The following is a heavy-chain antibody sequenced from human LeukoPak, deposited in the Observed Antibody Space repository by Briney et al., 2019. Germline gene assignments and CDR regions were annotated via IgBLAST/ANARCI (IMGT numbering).Heavy chain of an antibody. D-gene: IGHD6-13*01. V-gene: IGHV3-21*01. CDR3: ARATAAPFYYFDY. CDR2: ISSSSSYI. J-gene: IGHJ4*02. Sequence: PGGSLRLSCAASGFTFSSYSMNWVRQAPGKGLERVSSISSSSSYIYYADSVKGRFTISRDNAKNSLYLQMNSLRAEDTAVYYCARATAAPFYYFDYWGQGTLVTVSS. CDR1: GFTFSSYS.